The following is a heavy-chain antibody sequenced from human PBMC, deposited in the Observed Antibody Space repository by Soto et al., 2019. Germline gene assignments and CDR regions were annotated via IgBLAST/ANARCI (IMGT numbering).Heavy chain of an antibody. CDR1: GGSISSGGYY. CDR2: IYYSGST. D-gene: IGHD3-22*01. CDR3: ARDRRDSSGYLYWFDP. V-gene: IGHV4-31*03. J-gene: IGHJ5*02. Sequence: SETLSLTCTVSGGSISSGGYYWSWIRQHPGKGLEWIGYIYYSGSTYYNPSLKSRVTISVDTSKNQFSLKLSSVTAADTAVYYCARDRRDSSGYLYWFDPWGQGTLVTVSS.